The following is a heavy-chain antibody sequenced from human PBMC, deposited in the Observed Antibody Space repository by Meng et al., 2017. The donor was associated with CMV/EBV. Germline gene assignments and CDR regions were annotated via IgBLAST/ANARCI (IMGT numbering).Heavy chain of an antibody. CDR3: ARLYDSSGYYLGYFDY. Sequence: HITLKECGPTLVKPKQTLTLTCTFSGFSLSTSVVGVGWIRQPPGKALEWLALIYWDDDKRYSPSLKSRLTITKDTSKNQVVLTMPNMDPVDTATYYCARLYDSSGYYLGYFDYWGQGTLVTVSS. V-gene: IGHV2-5*02. CDR1: GFSLSTSVVG. J-gene: IGHJ4*02. CDR2: IYWDDDK. D-gene: IGHD3-22*01.